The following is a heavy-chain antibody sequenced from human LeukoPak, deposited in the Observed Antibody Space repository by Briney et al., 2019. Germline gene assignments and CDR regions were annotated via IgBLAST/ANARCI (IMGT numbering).Heavy chain of an antibody. CDR2: INSNSNHI. CDR3: TGESGARRIAVADD. D-gene: IGHD6-19*01. CDR1: GFTFSTYS. J-gene: IGHJ4*02. Sequence: PGGSLRLSCTASGFTFSTYSMNWFRQAPGKGLEWVSSINSNSNHIYYAGSVMGRFTLSRDNAKNSVFLQMNSLRVEDTAVYYCTGESGARRIAVADDWGQGTLVTVSS. V-gene: IGHV3-21*01.